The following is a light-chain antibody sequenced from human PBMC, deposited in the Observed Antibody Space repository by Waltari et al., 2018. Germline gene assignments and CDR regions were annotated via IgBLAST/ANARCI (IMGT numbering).Light chain of an antibody. CDR2: GAS. J-gene: IGKJ1*01. CDR3: QQYNNWLPWT. V-gene: IGKV3-15*01. CDR1: QSVSSN. Sequence: EIVMTQSPATLSVSPGERANLSCRASQSVSSNLAWYQQKPGQAPRLLIYGASTRATGIPARFSGSGSGTEFTLTISSLQSEDFAVYYCQQYNNWLPWTFGQGTKVEIK.